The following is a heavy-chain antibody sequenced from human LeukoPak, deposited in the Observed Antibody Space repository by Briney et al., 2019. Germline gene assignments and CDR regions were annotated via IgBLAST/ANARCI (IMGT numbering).Heavy chain of an antibody. CDR1: GGTFSSYA. D-gene: IGHD2-2*01. V-gene: IGHV1-69*13. CDR2: IIPIFGTA. CDR3: ARDVVPAAIVNWFDP. J-gene: IGHJ5*02. Sequence: GASAKVSCKASGGTFSSYAISWVRRAPGQGLEWMGGIIPIFGTANYAQKFQGRVTITADESTSTAYMELSSLRSEDTAVYYCARDVVPAAIVNWFDPWGQGTLVTVSS.